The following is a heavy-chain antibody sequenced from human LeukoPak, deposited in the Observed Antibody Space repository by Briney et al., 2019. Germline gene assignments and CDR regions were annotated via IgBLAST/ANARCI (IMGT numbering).Heavy chain of an antibody. CDR2: ISESGDST. CDR1: GFSFKSYA. CDR3: AKQYVNC. Sequence: SGGSLRLSCAASGFSFKSYAMNSVRQAPGKGLEWVTSISESGDSTHYADSAKGRFTISRDNSLNTLYLQTNGLTPEDPAVYYCAKQYVNCLGHGTLVTASS. V-gene: IGHV3-23*01. J-gene: IGHJ4*01. D-gene: IGHD3-16*01.